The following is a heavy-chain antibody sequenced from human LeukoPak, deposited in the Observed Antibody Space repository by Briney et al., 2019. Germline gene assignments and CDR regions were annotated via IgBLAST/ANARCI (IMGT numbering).Heavy chain of an antibody. CDR3: AREGDYWSGYALDY. D-gene: IGHD3-3*01. CDR1: GYTFISYF. V-gene: IGHV1-46*01. Sequence: ASVKVSCKASGYTFISYFIYWVRQAPGQGPGWMGRFNPRSRSTSYSQNFQGRVTLTGDTSTSTVYMELISLASEDTAVYYCAREGDYWSGYALDYWGQGTLVTVS. J-gene: IGHJ4*02. CDR2: FNPRSRST.